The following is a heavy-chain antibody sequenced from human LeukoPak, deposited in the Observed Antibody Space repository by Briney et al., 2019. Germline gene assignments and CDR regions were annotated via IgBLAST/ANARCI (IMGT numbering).Heavy chain of an antibody. CDR3: ARGGDASSNLH. CDR2: IYYSGST. J-gene: IGHJ4*02. D-gene: IGHD4-11*01. CDR1: GGSISSGGYY. V-gene: IGHV4-31*03. Sequence: PSETLSLTCTVSGGSISSGGYYWSRIRQHPGKGLEWIGHIYYSGSTYYNPSLKSRVTISVDTSKNQFSLKLSSVTAADTAVYYCARGGDASSNLHWGQGTLVTVSS.